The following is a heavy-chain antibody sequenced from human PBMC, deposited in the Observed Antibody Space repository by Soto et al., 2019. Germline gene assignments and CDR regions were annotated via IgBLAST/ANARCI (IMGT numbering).Heavy chain of an antibody. CDR2: INPNSVGT. D-gene: IGHD3-10*01. CDR3: AREPMVRAAHGFDI. CDR1: GYTFTGHY. V-gene: IGHV1-2*02. J-gene: IGHJ3*02. Sequence: QVQLVQSGAEVKKPGVSVKVSCKASGYTFTGHYIHWVRQAPGQGLEWMGWINPNSVGTNYAQKFQGRVTMTRDTSISTAYMELSRLRSDDTAVYYCAREPMVRAAHGFDIWGQGTMVTVSS.